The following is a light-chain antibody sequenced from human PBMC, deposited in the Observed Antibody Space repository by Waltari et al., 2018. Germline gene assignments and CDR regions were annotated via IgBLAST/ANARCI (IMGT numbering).Light chain of an antibody. CDR1: SGDIGAYNS. J-gene: IGLJ2*01. CDR3: NSFAGSDTVV. CDR2: DVN. Sequence: QSALTQPPSASGSPGQSVTISCTGTSGDIGAYNSVNWYRQHPGKVPKLMIYDVNRRPPGVPDPFSGSKSGNTASLTVSGLQPEDEAVYYCNSFAGSDTVVFGGGTTLTVL. V-gene: IGLV2-8*01.